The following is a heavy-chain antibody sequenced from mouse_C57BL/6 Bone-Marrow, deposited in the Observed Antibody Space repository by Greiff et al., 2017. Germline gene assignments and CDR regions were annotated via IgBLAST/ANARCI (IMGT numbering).Heavy chain of an antibody. V-gene: IGHV1-22*01. D-gene: IGHD2-10*01. CDR1: GYTFTDYN. CDR3: AAYYGNYVLFDY. Sequence: DVKLVESGPELVKPGASVKMSCKASGYTFTDYNMHWVKQSHGKSLEWIGYINPNNGGTSYNQKFKGKATLTVNKSSSTAYMELRSLTSEDSAVYYCAAYYGNYVLFDYWGQGTTLTVSS. J-gene: IGHJ2*01. CDR2: INPNNGGT.